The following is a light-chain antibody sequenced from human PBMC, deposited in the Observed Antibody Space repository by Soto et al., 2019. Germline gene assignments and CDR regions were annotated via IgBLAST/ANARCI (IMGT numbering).Light chain of an antibody. CDR1: QSVSSN. Sequence: EIVMTQSPATLSVSPGERATLSCRASQSVSSNLAWYQQKPGQAPRLLIYGASTRDTGIPARFSGSRSGTEFTLTISSLQSEDFAVYYCQQYNNWPPTFGQGTRLEIK. CDR3: QQYNNWPPT. J-gene: IGKJ5*01. CDR2: GAS. V-gene: IGKV3-15*01.